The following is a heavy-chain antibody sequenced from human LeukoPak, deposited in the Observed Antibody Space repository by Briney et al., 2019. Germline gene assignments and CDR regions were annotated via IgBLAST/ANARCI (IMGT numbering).Heavy chain of an antibody. CDR1: GGSISSYY. CDR2: IYTSGST. D-gene: IGHD4-11*01. J-gene: IGHJ4*02. V-gene: IGHV4-4*07. CDR3: ARGVRVYSTGGSVFDY. Sequence: PSETQSLTCTVYGGSISSYYWSWTRQPAGKGLEWIGRIYTSGSTNYNPSLKSRVTMSVDTSKNQFSLKLSSVTAADTAVYYCARGVRVYSTGGSVFDYWGQGTLVAVSS.